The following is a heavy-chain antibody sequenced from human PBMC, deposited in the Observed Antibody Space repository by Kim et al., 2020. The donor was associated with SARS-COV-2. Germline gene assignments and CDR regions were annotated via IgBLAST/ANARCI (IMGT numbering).Heavy chain of an antibody. CDR2: IWYDGSNK. J-gene: IGHJ4*02. V-gene: IGHV3-33*01. Sequence: GGSLRLSCAASGFTFSSYGMHWVRQAPGKGLEWVAVIWYDGSNKYYADSVKGRFTISRDNSKNTLYLQMNSLRAEDTAVYYCARSAYYYGSGSYSLTDYWGQGTLVTVSS. D-gene: IGHD3-10*01. CDR3: ARSAYYYGSGSYSLTDY. CDR1: GFTFSSYG.